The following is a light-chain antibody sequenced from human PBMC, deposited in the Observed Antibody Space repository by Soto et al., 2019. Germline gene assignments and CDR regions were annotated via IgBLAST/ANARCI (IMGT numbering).Light chain of an antibody. Sequence: EIMLTQSPVTLSLSPGERATLSCRASQSVTGSYLAWYQHKPGRTPRLLIYGAFNRATGIPDRFSGSGSGTEFTLTVNRLEPEDFAVYYCQQYGVSPRTFGQGTRVEIK. V-gene: IGKV3-20*01. CDR2: GAF. J-gene: IGKJ1*01. CDR1: QSVTGSY. CDR3: QQYGVSPRT.